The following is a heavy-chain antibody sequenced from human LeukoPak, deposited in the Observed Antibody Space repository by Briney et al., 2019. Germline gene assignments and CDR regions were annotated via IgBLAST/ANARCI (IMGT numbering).Heavy chain of an antibody. Sequence: SETLSLTCIVSGGSISRSRDYWGWIRQPPGKGLEWIVSLYYTGSTYYNPSLKSRVTISVDTSKNQFFLNLSSVTAADTAVYYCARLQVDYYGSVPFDCWGQGALVTVSS. CDR3: ARLQVDYYGSVPFDC. D-gene: IGHD3-10*01. V-gene: IGHV4-39*01. J-gene: IGHJ4*02. CDR2: LYYTGST. CDR1: GGSISRSRDY.